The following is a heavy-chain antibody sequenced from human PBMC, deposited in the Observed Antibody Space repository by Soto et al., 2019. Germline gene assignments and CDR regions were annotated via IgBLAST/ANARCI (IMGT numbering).Heavy chain of an antibody. CDR2: TYSGGST. V-gene: IGHV3-53*01. CDR1: GFTVRSTY. Sequence: GGSLRLSCAASGFTVRSTYMRWVRQAPGKGLEWVSVTYSGGSTYYADSVKGRFTISRDNSKNTLYLQMNSLRAEDTAVYYCERSGYRHGPFDYCGQRTLVPVSS. J-gene: IGHJ4*02. CDR3: ERSGYRHGPFDY. D-gene: IGHD5-18*01.